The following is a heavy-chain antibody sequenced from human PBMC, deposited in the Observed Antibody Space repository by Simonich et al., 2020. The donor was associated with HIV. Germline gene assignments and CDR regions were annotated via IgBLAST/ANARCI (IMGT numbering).Heavy chain of an antibody. CDR3: ARRTGYDLDY. D-gene: IGHD5-12*01. CDR2: INHSGST. Sequence: QVHLQQWGAGLLQPSETLSLTCAVYCGTFSGYYWSWIRQPPGKGLEWIGEINHSGSTNYNPSLKSRVTISLDTSKNQFSLKLSSVTAADTAVYYCARRTGYDLDYWGQGTLVTVSS. CDR1: CGTFSGYY. J-gene: IGHJ4*02. V-gene: IGHV4-34*01.